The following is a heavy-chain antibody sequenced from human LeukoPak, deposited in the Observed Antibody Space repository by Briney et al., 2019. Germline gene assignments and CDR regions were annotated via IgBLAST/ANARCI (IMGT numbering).Heavy chain of an antibody. J-gene: IGHJ4*02. Sequence: SQTLSLTCTVSGGSISSGDYYWSWIRQPPGTGLEWIGYIYYSGSTYYNPSLKSRVTISVDTSKKQFSLKLSSVTAADTAVYYCVTYYYGSSAPKRNYWGQGILVTVSS. CDR2: IYYSGST. CDR3: VTYYYGSSAPKRNY. V-gene: IGHV4-30-4*01. D-gene: IGHD3-22*01. CDR1: GGSISSGDYY.